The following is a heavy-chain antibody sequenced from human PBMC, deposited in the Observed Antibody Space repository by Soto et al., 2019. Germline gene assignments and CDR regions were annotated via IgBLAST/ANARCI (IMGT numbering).Heavy chain of an antibody. Sequence: GGSLRLSCAASGFTFSSYGMHWVRQAPGKGLEWVAVISYDGSNKYYADSVKGRFTISRDNSKNTLYLQMNSLRAEDTAVYYCAKNVGVGLGLYYYYYGMDVWGQGTTVTVSS. CDR3: AKNVGVGLGLYYYYYGMDV. CDR2: ISYDGSNK. D-gene: IGHD1-7*01. J-gene: IGHJ6*02. CDR1: GFTFSSYG. V-gene: IGHV3-30*18.